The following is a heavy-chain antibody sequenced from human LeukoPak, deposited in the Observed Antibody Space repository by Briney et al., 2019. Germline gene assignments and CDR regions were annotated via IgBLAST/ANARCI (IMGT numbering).Heavy chain of an antibody. CDR2: ISGSGGST. Sequence: PGGSLRLSCAASGFSFSSFAMSWVRQAPGKGLEWVSGISGSGGSTYYADSVKGRFTISRDNSKNTLFLQMISLRADDTAEYYCAKGQAIAVRCSSDYWGQGTLVTVSS. CDR1: GFSFSSFA. J-gene: IGHJ4*02. CDR3: AKGQAIAVRCSSDY. D-gene: IGHD6-6*01. V-gene: IGHV3-23*01.